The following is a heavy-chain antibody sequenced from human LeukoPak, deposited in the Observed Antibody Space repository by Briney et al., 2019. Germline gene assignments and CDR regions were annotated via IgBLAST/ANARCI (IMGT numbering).Heavy chain of an antibody. CDR1: GYSFTSYW. J-gene: IGHJ4*02. Sequence: ESLKISCKGSGYSFTSYWIGWVRQMPGKGLEWMGIIYPGDSDTRYSPSFQGQVTISADKSISTAYLQWSSLKASDTAMYYCATHEVTAAAGTEFDSWGQGTLVTVSS. CDR3: ATHEVTAAAGTEFDS. CDR2: IYPGDSDT. V-gene: IGHV5-51*01. D-gene: IGHD6-25*01.